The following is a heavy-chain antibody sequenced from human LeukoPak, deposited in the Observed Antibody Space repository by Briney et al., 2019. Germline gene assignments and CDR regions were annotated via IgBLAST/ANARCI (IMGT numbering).Heavy chain of an antibody. CDR1: GFIFDDYA. CDR2: ISWNSGSI. D-gene: IGHD6-6*01. V-gene: IGHV3-9*01. Sequence: GRSLRLSCAASGFIFDDYAMHWVRQAPGQGLEWVSGISWNSGSIGYADSVKGRFTISRDNAKNSLYLQMNSLRAEDTSLYYCAKDRDYSSSGASVDYWGQGTLVTVSS. J-gene: IGHJ4*02. CDR3: AKDRDYSSSGASVDY.